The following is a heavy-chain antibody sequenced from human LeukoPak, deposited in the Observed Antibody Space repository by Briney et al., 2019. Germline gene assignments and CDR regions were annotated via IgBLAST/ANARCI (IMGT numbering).Heavy chain of an antibody. J-gene: IGHJ6*03. Sequence: ASVRVSCKASGYTFTSYGISWVRQAPGQGLEWMGWISAYNGNTNYAQKLQGRVTMTTDTSTSTAYMELRSLRSDDTAVYYCARDLGVVVPAAKFPNSTYNYYYYYYYMDVWGKGTTVTVSS. D-gene: IGHD2-2*01. V-gene: IGHV1-18*01. CDR3: ARDLGVVVPAAKFPNSTYNYYYYYYYMDV. CDR1: GYTFTSYG. CDR2: ISAYNGNT.